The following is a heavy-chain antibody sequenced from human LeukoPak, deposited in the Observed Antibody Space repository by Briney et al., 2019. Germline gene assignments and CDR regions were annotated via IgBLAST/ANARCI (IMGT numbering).Heavy chain of an antibody. CDR3: ASEGWQVLDY. CDR2: IYRDWSAT. D-gene: IGHD2-15*01. CDR1: GFPFSSYW. J-gene: IGHJ4*02. V-gene: IGHV3-74*01. Sequence: GSLSLPCAASGFPFSSYWMRWVRQAPGKWLVWVSRIYRDWSATNYADSVKGRFTISRDNAKNTLYLQMNNLRVEDTAVYYCASEGWQVLDYWGQGTLVTVSS.